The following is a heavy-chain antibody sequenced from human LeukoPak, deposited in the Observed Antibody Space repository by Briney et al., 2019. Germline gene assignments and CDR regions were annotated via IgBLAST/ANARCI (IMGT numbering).Heavy chain of an antibody. CDR2: INHSGSI. J-gene: IGHJ5*02. Sequence: SETLSLTCAVYGGSFSGYYWTWIRQPPGKGLEWIGEINHSGSINYNPSLKSRVTISVDTSKNQFSLKLSSVTAADTAVYYCVRGDYGNQRSNNWFDPWGQGTLVTVSS. CDR3: VRGDYGNQRSNNWFDP. D-gene: IGHD4-11*01. V-gene: IGHV4-34*01. CDR1: GGSFSGYY.